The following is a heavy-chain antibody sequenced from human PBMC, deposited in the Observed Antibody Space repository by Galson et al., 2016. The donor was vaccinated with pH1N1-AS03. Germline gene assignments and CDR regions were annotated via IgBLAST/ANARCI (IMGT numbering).Heavy chain of an antibody. J-gene: IGHJ5*02. CDR2: INHSGST. CDR3: ARRANWGFAGRQNWFDP. CDR1: GGSFSGYS. D-gene: IGHD7-27*01. V-gene: IGHV4-34*01. Sequence: SETLSLTCAVYGGSFSGYSCSWIRQPPGKGLEWIGEINHSGSTNYNPSLKSRVTMSVDMAKNLIFLNMTSVTAADTAVYYCARRANWGFAGRQNWFDPWGQGTLVTVSS.